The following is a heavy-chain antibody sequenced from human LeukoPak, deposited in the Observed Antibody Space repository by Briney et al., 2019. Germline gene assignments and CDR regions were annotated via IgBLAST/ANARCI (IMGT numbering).Heavy chain of an antibody. V-gene: IGHV4-31*03. CDR1: GGSISSGDYY. CDR3: ASRYDYSNYIDY. Sequence: KPSQTLSLTCTVSGGSISSGDYYWNWIRQHPGKGLEWIGSIYYSGSTYYNPSLKSRVTISVGTSENQFSLKLSSVTAADTAVYYCASRYDYSNYIDYWGQGTLVTVSS. CDR2: IYYSGST. D-gene: IGHD4-11*01. J-gene: IGHJ4*02.